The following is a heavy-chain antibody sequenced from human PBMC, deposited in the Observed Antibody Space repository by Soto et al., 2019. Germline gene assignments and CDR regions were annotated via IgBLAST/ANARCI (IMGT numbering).Heavy chain of an antibody. CDR2: TYSGGST. D-gene: IGHD3-22*01. Sequence: GGSLRLSCAASGFTVRSTYMSWVRQAPGKGLEWVSVTYSGGSTYYADSVKGRFTISRDNSKNTLYLQMNSLRAEDTAVYYCARDPGYYYDSSGPFWGQGTMVTVSS. CDR3: ARDPGYYYDSSGPF. V-gene: IGHV3-53*01. CDR1: GFTVRSTY. J-gene: IGHJ3*01.